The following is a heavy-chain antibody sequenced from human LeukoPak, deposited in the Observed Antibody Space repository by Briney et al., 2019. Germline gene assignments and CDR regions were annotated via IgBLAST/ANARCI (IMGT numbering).Heavy chain of an antibody. J-gene: IGHJ4*02. CDR2: LYTSGST. Sequence: SETLSLTCFVTGXSISYYYGSWIRQPAGKGLEWIGRLYTSGSTDYNPSLKSRVTMSVDTSKNQFSLKLRSVTAADTAVYYCTRTYSSSSIDYWGQGALVTVSS. CDR3: TRTYSSSSIDY. V-gene: IGHV4-4*07. D-gene: IGHD6-6*01. CDR1: GXSISYYY.